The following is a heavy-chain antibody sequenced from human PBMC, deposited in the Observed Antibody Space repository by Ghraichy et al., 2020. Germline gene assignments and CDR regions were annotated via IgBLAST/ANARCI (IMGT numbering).Heavy chain of an antibody. D-gene: IGHD2/OR15-2a*01. J-gene: IGHJ4*02. CDR2: LRGSGDST. Sequence: GGSLRLSCAASGFTFSTYAMSWVRQAPGKGLEWVSALRGSGDSTYYADSVKGRFTISRDNSKNTLYLQMNSLSVEDTAVYFWAKGRSTTNHYDYWGQGTLVTVSS. CDR1: GFTFSTYA. CDR3: AKGRSTTNHYDY. V-gene: IGHV3-23*01.